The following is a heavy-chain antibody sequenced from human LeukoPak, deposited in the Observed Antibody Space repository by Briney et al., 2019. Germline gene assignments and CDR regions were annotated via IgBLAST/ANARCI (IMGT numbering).Heavy chain of an antibody. Sequence: SVKVSCKASGFTSTTSTMQWGRHGRGQRLEWIGWIVIGSGDTNYAQEFQERVTIPREMSTSTVYMELSSLRSDDTAVYYCAADQPRYPDAFDIWGLGTMVTVSS. CDR1: GFTSTTST. V-gene: IGHV1-58*02. CDR3: AADQPRYPDAFDI. CDR2: IVIGSGDT. J-gene: IGHJ3*02. D-gene: IGHD1-1*01.